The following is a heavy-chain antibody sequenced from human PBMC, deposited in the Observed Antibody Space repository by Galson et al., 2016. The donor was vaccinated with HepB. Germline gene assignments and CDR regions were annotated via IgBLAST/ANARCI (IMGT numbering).Heavy chain of an antibody. Sequence: SLRLSCATSGFTFGSYEMHWVRQPPGKGLEWVAIISFDGSGEKYADSVKGRFTISRDNFQNTLFLQMSSLRVEDTAVYYCARDPPVSDYGLDVWGKGTTVTVSS. CDR3: ARDPPVSDYGLDV. V-gene: IGHV3-33*01. CDR1: GFTFGSYE. D-gene: IGHD5/OR15-5a*01. J-gene: IGHJ6*04. CDR2: ISFDGSGE.